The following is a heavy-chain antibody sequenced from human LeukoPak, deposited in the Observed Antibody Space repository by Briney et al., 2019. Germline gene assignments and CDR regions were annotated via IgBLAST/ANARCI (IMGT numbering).Heavy chain of an antibody. J-gene: IGHJ5*02. V-gene: IGHV1-2*02. CDR1: GYTFTGYY. CDR3: ARTRVGATSRQAWFGFDP. CDR2: INPNSGGT. D-gene: IGHD1-26*01. Sequence: ASVKVSCKASGYTFTGYYMHWVRQAPGRGLEWMGWINPNSGGTNYAQKFQGRVTMTRDTSISTAYMELSRLRSDDTAVYYCARTRVGATSRQAWFGFDPWGQGTLVTVSS.